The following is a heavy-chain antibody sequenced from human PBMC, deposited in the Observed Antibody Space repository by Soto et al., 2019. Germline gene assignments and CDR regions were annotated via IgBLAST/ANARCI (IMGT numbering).Heavy chain of an antibody. CDR1: GFTLSGYA. CDR3: ARRARPDFYYMDV. CDR2: ISSNGVGK. J-gene: IGHJ6*03. Sequence: EVQLAESGGGLAQPGGSLRLSCAASGFTLSGYAMDWVRQAPGKGLEYVSGISSNGVGKYYAKSVQGRFTISRDNSKNTVYLQMGSLRPEDMAVYYCARRARPDFYYMDVWGKGPTVTVSS. D-gene: IGHD6-6*01. V-gene: IGHV3-64*01.